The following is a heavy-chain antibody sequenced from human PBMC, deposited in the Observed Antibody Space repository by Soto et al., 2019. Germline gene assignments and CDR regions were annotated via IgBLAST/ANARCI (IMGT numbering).Heavy chain of an antibody. Sequence: QPGGSLRLSCAASGFTFSSYWMSWVRQAPGKGLEWVANIKQDGSEKYYVDSVKGRFTISRDNAKNSLYLQMNSLRAEGTAVYYCARRLSSGWYDYFDYWGQGTLVTAPQ. J-gene: IGHJ4*02. V-gene: IGHV3-7*01. CDR3: ARRLSSGWYDYFDY. CDR2: IKQDGSEK. CDR1: GFTFSSYW. D-gene: IGHD6-19*01.